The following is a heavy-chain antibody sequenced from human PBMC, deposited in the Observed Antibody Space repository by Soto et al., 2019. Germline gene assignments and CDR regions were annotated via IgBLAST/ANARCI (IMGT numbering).Heavy chain of an antibody. Sequence: GGSLRLSCAASGFTFSSYAMHWVRQAPGKGLEWVAVISYDGSNKYYADSVKGRFTISRDNSKNTLYLQMNSLRAEDTAVYYCARGGQQLVYYYYGMDVWAKGPRSPSP. V-gene: IGHV3-30-3*01. CDR2: ISYDGSNK. J-gene: IGHJ6*02. CDR1: GFTFSSYA. CDR3: ARGGQQLVYYYYGMDV. D-gene: IGHD6-13*01.